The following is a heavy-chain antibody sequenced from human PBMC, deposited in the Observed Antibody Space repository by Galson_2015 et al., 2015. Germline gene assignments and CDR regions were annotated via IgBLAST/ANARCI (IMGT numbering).Heavy chain of an antibody. J-gene: IGHJ5*02. V-gene: IGHV4-34*01. CDR3: ARGHIRDIVVVPASKTSGFDP. CDR1: GGSFSGYY. Sequence: LSLTCAVYGGSFSGYYWSWIRQPPGKGLEWIGEINHSGSTNYNPSLKSRVPISVDTSKNQFSLKLSSVTAADTAVYYCARGHIRDIVVVPASKTSGFDPWGQGTLVTVSS. D-gene: IGHD2-2*01. CDR2: INHSGST.